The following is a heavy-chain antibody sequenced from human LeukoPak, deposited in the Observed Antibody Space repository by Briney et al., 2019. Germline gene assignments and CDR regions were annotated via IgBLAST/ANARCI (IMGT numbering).Heavy chain of an antibody. J-gene: IGHJ3*01. Sequence: GGSLRLSCAGSGFTFSYSMNWVRQAPGKGLEWLSSIRCSSSQIFYADSVKGRFTMSRDNAKNSLYLQMNSLRAEDTALYYCVKDYCSGGSCIDAFDFWGQGTMVTVS. CDR2: IRCSSSQI. V-gene: IGHV3-21*01. CDR3: VKDYCSGGSCIDAFDF. D-gene: IGHD2-15*01. CDR1: GFTFSYS.